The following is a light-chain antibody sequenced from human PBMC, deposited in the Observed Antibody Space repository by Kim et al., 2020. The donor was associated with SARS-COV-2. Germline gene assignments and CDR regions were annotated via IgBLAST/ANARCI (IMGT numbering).Light chain of an antibody. CDR3: QQYGTSREYI. V-gene: IGKV3-20*01. CDR2: AAS. CDR1: QSVSSRY. J-gene: IGKJ2*01. Sequence: EIVLTQSPGTLSLSPGERVTLSCRASQSVSSRYLAWYQQKPGQAPRLLIYAASSRATGIPYRFSGSGSGTDFTLTISRLEPEDFAVYYCQQYGTSREYIFGQGTKLEI.